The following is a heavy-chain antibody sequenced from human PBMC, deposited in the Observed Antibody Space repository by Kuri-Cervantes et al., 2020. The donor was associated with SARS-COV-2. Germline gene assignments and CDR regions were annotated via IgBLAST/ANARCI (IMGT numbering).Heavy chain of an antibody. CDR3: ARLMVRGEGNWFDP. D-gene: IGHD3-10*01. Sequence: SETLSLTCTVSGGSVSSGSYYWSWIRQPPGKGLEWIGYIYHSGSTYYNPSLKSRVTISVDRSKNQFSLKLSSVTAADTAVYYCARLMVRGEGNWFDPWGQGTLVTVSS. J-gene: IGHJ5*02. CDR2: IYHSGST. V-gene: IGHV4-30-2*01. CDR1: GGSVSSGSYY.